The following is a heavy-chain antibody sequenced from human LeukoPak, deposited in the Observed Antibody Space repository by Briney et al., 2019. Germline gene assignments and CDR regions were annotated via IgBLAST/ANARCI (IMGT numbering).Heavy chain of an antibody. V-gene: IGHV3-9*01. Sequence: GGSLRLSCAASGFTFDDYAMHWVRQAPGKGLEWVSGISWNSGSIGYADSVKGRFTISRDNAKNSLYLQMNSLRAEDTALYYCARGLHWELRPGFDPWGQGTLVTVSS. J-gene: IGHJ5*02. CDR2: ISWNSGSI. CDR1: GFTFDDYA. CDR3: ARGLHWELRPGFDP. D-gene: IGHD1-26*01.